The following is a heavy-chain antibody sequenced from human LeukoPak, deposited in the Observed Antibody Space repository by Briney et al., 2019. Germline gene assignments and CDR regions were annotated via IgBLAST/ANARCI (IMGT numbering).Heavy chain of an antibody. CDR2: INPNSGGT. CDR3: ARERWGSGWSYYGMDV. Sequence: ASVKVSCKASGYTFTGYYMHWVRQAPGQGLEWMGWINPNSGGTNYAQKFQGRVTMTRDTSISTAYMELSRLRSDDTAVYYCARERWGSGWSYYGMDVWGQGTTVTVSS. J-gene: IGHJ6*02. V-gene: IGHV1-2*02. D-gene: IGHD6-19*01. CDR1: GYTFTGYY.